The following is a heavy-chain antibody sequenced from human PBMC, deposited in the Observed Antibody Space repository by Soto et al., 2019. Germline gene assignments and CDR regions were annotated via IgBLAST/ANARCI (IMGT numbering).Heavy chain of an antibody. CDR2: ISGSGGST. CDR3: AQGGWYAPFWY. V-gene: IGHV3-23*01. CDR1: GFTFSSYA. D-gene: IGHD6-19*01. Sequence: GGSLRLSCAASGFTFSSYAMSWVRQAPGKGLEWVSAISGSGGSTYYADSVKGRFTISRDNSKNTLYLQMNSLRAEDTAVYYCAQGGWYAPFWYWGQGTLVTVSS. J-gene: IGHJ4*02.